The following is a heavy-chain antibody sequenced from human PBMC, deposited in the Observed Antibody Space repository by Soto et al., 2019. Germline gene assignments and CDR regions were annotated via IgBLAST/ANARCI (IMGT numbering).Heavy chain of an antibody. CDR3: ARADSYYDILTGSLVY. CDR2: IYYSGST. Sequence: LSLTCTVSGGSISSYYWSWIRQPPGKGLEWIGYIYYSGSTNYNPSLKSRVTISVDTSKNQFSLKLSSVTAADTAVYYCARADSYYDILTGSLVYWGQGTLVTVSS. D-gene: IGHD3-9*01. V-gene: IGHV4-59*01. J-gene: IGHJ4*02. CDR1: GGSISSYY.